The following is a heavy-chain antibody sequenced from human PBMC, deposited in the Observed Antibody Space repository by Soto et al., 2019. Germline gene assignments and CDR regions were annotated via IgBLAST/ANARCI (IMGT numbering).Heavy chain of an antibody. D-gene: IGHD6-13*01. V-gene: IGHV5-10-1*01. CDR2: IDPSDSYT. J-gene: IGHJ4*02. CDR3: ASSSSSWSTTDYYFDY. Sequence: PGESLKISCKGSGYSFTSYWISWVRQMPGKGLEWMGRIDPSDSYTNYSPSFQGHVTISADKSISTAYLQWSSLKASDTAMYYCASSSSSWSTTDYYFDYWGQGTLVTVSS. CDR1: GYSFTSYW.